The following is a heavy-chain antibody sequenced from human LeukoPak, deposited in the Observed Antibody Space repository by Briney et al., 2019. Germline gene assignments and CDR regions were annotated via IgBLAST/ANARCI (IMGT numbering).Heavy chain of an antibody. CDR3: ARDHLTVGATGSSDI. V-gene: IGHV3-30*03. CDR2: ISYDGSNK. J-gene: IGHJ3*02. CDR1: GFTFSSYG. D-gene: IGHD4-23*01. Sequence: GGSLRLSCAASGFTFSSYGMHWVRQAPGKGLEWVAVISYDGSNKYYADSVKGRFTISRDNSKNTLYLQMNSLRAEDTAVYYCARDHLTVGATGSSDIWGQGTMVTVSS.